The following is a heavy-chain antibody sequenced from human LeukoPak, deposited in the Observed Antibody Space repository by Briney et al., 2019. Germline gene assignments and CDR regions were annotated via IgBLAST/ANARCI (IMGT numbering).Heavy chain of an antibody. CDR3: TKDSSSGSSYYFHGMDV. Sequence: GSLRLSCAASGFTFSSYWMHWVRQAPGKGLVWVSRINSDGSTTSYADSVKGRFTISRDNAKNTLYLQMDSLRAGDTAMYYCTKDSSSGSSYYFHGMDVWGQGTTVTVS. D-gene: IGHD3-10*01. CDR2: INSDGSTT. J-gene: IGHJ6*02. CDR1: GFTFSSYW. V-gene: IGHV3-74*01.